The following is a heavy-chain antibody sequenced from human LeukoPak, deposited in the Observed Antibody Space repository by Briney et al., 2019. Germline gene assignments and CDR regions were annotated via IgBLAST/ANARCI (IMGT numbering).Heavy chain of an antibody. J-gene: IGHJ4*02. CDR1: GGSISSSSYY. V-gene: IGHV4-39*01. Sequence: SETLSLTCTVSGGSISSSSYYWGWIRQPPGKGLEWIGSIYYSGSTYYNPSLKSRVTISVDTSKNQFSLKLSSVTAADTAVYYCARVRYGGLGEYWGQGTLVIVSS. D-gene: IGHD3-16*01. CDR2: IYYSGST. CDR3: ARVRYGGLGEY.